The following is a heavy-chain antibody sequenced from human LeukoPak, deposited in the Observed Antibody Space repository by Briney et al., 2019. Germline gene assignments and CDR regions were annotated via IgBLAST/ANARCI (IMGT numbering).Heavy chain of an antibody. J-gene: IGHJ4*02. CDR3: AGGTDPGGMS. CDR2: IFTGGST. CDR1: GFIVSSNY. Sequence: GGSLRLSCAASGFIVSSNYMTWVRQAPGKGLEWVSVIFTGGSTYYADSVKGRFTISRDNSQNTLYLQMNSLRAEDTAVHYCAGGTDPGGMSWGQGTLVTVSS. D-gene: IGHD6-13*01. V-gene: IGHV3-53*01.